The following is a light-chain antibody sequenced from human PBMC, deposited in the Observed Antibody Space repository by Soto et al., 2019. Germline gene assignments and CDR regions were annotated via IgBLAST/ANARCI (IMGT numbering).Light chain of an antibody. CDR1: QSVSSN. CDR2: GAS. V-gene: IGKV3-15*01. J-gene: IGKJ3*01. Sequence: EIVMTQSPATLSVSQGERATLSCRASQSVSSNLAWYQQKTGQDPRLLIYGASTRATGIPARFSGSGSGTEFTRNISRLQSEDFAVYYCQQYNNWPPFTVGPGTKVDIK. CDR3: QQYNNWPPFT.